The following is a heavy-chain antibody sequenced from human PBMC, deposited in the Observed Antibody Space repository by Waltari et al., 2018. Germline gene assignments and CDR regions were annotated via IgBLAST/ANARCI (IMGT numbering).Heavy chain of an antibody. D-gene: IGHD3-3*01. V-gene: IGHV4-31*03. J-gene: IGHJ5*02. CDR3: ARGNYDFWSGYYKWFDP. CDR2: IYYSGST. Sequence: QVQLQESGPGLVKPSQTLSLTCTVSGGSISSGGYYWSWIRQHPGKGLEWIGYIYYSGSTDYNPSLKSRVTISVDTSKNQFSLKLSSVTAADTAVYYCARGNYDFWSGYYKWFDPWGQGTLVTVSS. CDR1: GGSISSGGYY.